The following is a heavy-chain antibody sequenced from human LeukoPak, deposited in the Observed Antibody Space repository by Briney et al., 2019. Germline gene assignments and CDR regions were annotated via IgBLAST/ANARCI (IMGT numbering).Heavy chain of an antibody. CDR3: ARGGMEGFKLGNFRP. CDR2: IYYSGST. Sequence: SETLSLTCTVSGGSISSYYWSWIRQPPGKGLEWIGYIYYSGSTNYNPSLKSRVTISVDTSKNQFSLKLSSVTAADTAVYYCARGGMEGFKLGNFRPRGQGTLVTVSS. J-gene: IGHJ5*02. D-gene: IGHD1-1*01. V-gene: IGHV4-59*01. CDR1: GGSISSYY.